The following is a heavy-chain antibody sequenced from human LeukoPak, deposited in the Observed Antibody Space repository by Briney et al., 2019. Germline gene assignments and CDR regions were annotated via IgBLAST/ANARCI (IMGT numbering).Heavy chain of an antibody. D-gene: IGHD2-15*01. CDR3: ARDGGYCSGGSCYRPKPDAFDI. CDR2: IYYSGST. J-gene: IGHJ3*02. V-gene: IGHV4-39*07. CDR1: GGSISSNSCY. Sequence: SETLSLTCTVSGGSISSNSCYWGWIRQPPGKGLEWIGSIYYSGSTYYNPSLKSRVTISVDTSKNQFSLKLSSVTAADTAVYYCARDGGYCSGGSCYRPKPDAFDIWGQGTMVTVSS.